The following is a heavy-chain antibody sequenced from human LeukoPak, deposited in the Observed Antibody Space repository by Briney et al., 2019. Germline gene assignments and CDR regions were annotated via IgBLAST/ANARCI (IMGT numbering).Heavy chain of an antibody. V-gene: IGHV3-30-3*01. CDR3: ARDPRDYYDSSGIDY. CDR1: GFTFSSHA. Sequence: GGSLRLSCSVSGFTFSSHAMHWVRQAPGKGLECVAYISYDGSFQYHADSVKGRFTISRDNSKNTLYLQMNSLRAEDTAVYYCARDPRDYYDSSGIDYWGQGTLVTVSS. D-gene: IGHD3-22*01. CDR2: ISYDGSFQ. J-gene: IGHJ4*02.